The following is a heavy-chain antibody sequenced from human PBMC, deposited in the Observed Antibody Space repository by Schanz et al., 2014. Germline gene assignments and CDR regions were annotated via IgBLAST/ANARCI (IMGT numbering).Heavy chain of an antibody. CDR3: ARDMTAMGESGICYYGVDV. J-gene: IGHJ6*02. CDR2: IWYDGSNK. Sequence: QVHLVESGGGVVQPWRSLRLSCAASGFTFSSYGMHWVRQAPGRGLEWVALIWYDGSNKYYAESVKGRFTISRDNPKNTLYLQINSLRAEDTAVYYCARDMTAMGESGICYYGVDVWGQGTTATVSS. D-gene: IGHD2-21*02. V-gene: IGHV3-33*01. CDR1: GFTFSSYG.